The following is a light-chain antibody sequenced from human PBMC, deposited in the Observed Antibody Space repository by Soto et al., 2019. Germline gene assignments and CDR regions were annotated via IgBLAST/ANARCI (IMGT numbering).Light chain of an antibody. Sequence: QSVLTQPTSVSGSPGQSITISCTGNHNDIGTYDYVSWYQQHPGRAPRLLIYGVTTRPSGISDRFSASKSGLTASLTISGLQPEDEADYYCSSFTSDRIYVFGTRTKVTVL. CDR3: SSFTSDRIYV. V-gene: IGLV2-14*03. CDR1: HNDIGTYDY. J-gene: IGLJ1*01. CDR2: GVT.